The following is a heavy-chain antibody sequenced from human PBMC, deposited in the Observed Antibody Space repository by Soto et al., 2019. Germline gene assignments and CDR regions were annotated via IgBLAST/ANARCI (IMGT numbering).Heavy chain of an antibody. CDR2: ISGSGDST. J-gene: IGHJ6*03. Sequence: GGSLRLSCAASGFTFSSYAMSWVRQAPGKGLEWVSTISGSGDSTYYADSVKGRFTISRDNSKNTLYLQMNSLRAEVTAVYYCAKSRIVATIYYYYYMDVWGKGTTVTVSS. V-gene: IGHV3-23*01. D-gene: IGHD5-12*01. CDR3: AKSRIVATIYYYYYMDV. CDR1: GFTFSSYA.